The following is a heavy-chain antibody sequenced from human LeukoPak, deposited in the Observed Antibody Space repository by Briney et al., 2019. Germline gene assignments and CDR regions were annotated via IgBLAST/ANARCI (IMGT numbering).Heavy chain of an antibody. CDR1: GFTFDDYG. D-gene: IGHD3-10*01. CDR3: AAAGYGSGSYKQGAFDS. J-gene: IGHJ3*02. Sequence: PGGSLRLSCAASGFTFDDYGMSWVRQAPGKGLEWVSGINWDGGSTGYADSVKGRFTISRDNAKNSLYLQMNSLRAEDTALYYCAAAGYGSGSYKQGAFDSWGQGTMVTVSS. CDR2: INWDGGST. V-gene: IGHV3-20*04.